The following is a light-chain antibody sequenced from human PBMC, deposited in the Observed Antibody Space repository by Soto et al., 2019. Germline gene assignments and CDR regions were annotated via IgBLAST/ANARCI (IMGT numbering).Light chain of an antibody. J-gene: IGLJ3*02. CDR2: EGN. CDR1: GSAVGTYNL. CDR3: CSYVDTSAFVR. Sequence: QTVVTQPASISGSPGQSITISCTGTGSAVGTYNLVSWYPQHPGKAPNLIIYEGNKRPSGVSRRFSGSKSANTASLTISGLQAEDEAEYYCCSYVDTSAFVRFGGGTKLTVL. V-gene: IGLV2-23*03.